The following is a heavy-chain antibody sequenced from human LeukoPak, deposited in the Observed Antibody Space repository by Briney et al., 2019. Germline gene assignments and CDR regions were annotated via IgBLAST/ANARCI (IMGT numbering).Heavy chain of an antibody. D-gene: IGHD1-26*01. Sequence: GGSLRLSCAASGFTFSSYEMNWVRQSPGQGLECISYISSDYRTIYYADSVKGRFTISRDNAKNSLFLQMNSLRAEDTAVYYCARDLWELLLSGTGDAFDIWGQGTMVTVSS. CDR1: GFTFSSYE. CDR2: ISSDYRTI. V-gene: IGHV3-48*03. J-gene: IGHJ3*02. CDR3: ARDLWELLLSGTGDAFDI.